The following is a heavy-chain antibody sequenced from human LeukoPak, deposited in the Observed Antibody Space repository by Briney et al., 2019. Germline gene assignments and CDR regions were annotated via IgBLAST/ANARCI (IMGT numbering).Heavy chain of an antibody. V-gene: IGHV3-66*02. CDR2: IYSGGST. CDR3: ASPGRHTAIGY. D-gene: IGHD5-18*01. Sequence: GGSLRLSCAASGFTVSSNYMSWVRQAPGKGLEWVSVIYSGGSTYYADSVKGRFTISRDNSKNTLYLQMNSLRAEDTAVYYCASPGRHTAIGYWGQGTLVTASS. CDR1: GFTVSSNY. J-gene: IGHJ4*02.